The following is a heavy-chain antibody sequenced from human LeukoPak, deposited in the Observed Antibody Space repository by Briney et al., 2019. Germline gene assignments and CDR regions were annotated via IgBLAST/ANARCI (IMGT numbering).Heavy chain of an antibody. D-gene: IGHD6-19*01. CDR1: GFIFSNYA. V-gene: IGHV3-23*01. CDR2: ILSDGRT. CDR3: AKDQTPDVGWSFDY. J-gene: IGHJ4*02. Sequence: PGGSLRLSCEASGFIFSNYALGWVRQAPGQGPEWVSEILSDGRTFYVDSVKGRFTISRDNSKNTLYLQMNSLRAEDTAVYYCAKDQTPDVGWSFDYWGQGRLVIVSS.